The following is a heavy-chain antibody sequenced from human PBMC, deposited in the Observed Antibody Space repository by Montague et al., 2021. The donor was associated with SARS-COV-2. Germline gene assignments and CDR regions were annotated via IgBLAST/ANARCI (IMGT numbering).Heavy chain of an antibody. V-gene: IGHV4-34*01. CDR1: GGSLSGYY. J-gene: IGHJ6*02. D-gene: IGHD2-2*01. CDR3: VRVPYRLLFVPRYYGMDA. CDR2: ISHSGST. Sequence: SETLSLTCAVYGGSLSGYYWSWIRQPPGEGLEWIAEISHSGSTSYNPSLKSRVTISVDTSKNQFSLKLSSATAADTAVYYCVRVPYRLLFVPRYYGMDAWGQGTMVTVSS.